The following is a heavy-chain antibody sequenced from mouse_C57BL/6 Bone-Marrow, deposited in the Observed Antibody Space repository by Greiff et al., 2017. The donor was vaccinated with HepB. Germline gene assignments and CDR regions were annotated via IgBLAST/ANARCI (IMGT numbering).Heavy chain of an antibody. CDR3: ARALLITTVVRYYAMDY. V-gene: IGHV1-9*01. Sequence: QVQLQQSGAELMKPGASVKLSCKATGYTFTGYWIEWVKQRPGHGLEWIGEILPGSGSTNYNEKFKGKATLTADTSSNTAYMQLSSLTTEDSAIYYCARALLITTVVRYYAMDYWGQGTSVTVSS. CDR1: GYTFTGYW. J-gene: IGHJ4*01. D-gene: IGHD1-1*01. CDR2: ILPGSGST.